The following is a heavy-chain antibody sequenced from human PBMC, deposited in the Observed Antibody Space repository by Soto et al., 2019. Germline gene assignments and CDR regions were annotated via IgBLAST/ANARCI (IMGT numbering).Heavy chain of an antibody. CDR2: IYHSGST. J-gene: IGHJ3*02. V-gene: IGHV4-4*02. Sequence: PSETLSLTCAVSSGSISSSNWWSWVRQPPGKGLEWIGEIYHSGSTNYNPSLKSRVTISVDKSKNQFSLKLSSVTAADTAVYYCARVPGGAYGSEQLLSGAFDIWGQGTMVTVSS. CDR1: SGSISSSNW. D-gene: IGHD2-2*01. CDR3: ARVPGGAYGSEQLLSGAFDI.